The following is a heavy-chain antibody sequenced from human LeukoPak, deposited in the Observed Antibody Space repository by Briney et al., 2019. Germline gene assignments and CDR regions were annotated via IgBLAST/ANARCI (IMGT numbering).Heavy chain of an antibody. CDR1: GYTFTGYY. V-gene: IGHV1-46*01. CDR3: ARVEKLLPPNY. Sequence: GASVKVSCKASGYTFTGYYMHWVRLAPGQGLEWMGIINPSGGSTSYAQKFQGRVTMTRDTSTSTVYMELSSLRSEDKAVYYCARVEKLLPPNYWGQGTLVTVSS. J-gene: IGHJ4*02. D-gene: IGHD3-22*01. CDR2: INPSGGST.